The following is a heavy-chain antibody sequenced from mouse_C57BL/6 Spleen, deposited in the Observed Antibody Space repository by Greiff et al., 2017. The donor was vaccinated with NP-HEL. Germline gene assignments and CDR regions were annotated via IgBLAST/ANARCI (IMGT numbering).Heavy chain of an antibody. CDR2: IDPSDSYT. J-gene: IGHJ2*01. V-gene: IGHV1-69*01. CDR3: ARSIQATYFDY. D-gene: IGHD3-2*02. Sequence: QVQLQQSGAELVMPGASVKLSCKASGYTFTSYWMHWVKQRPGQGLEWIGEIDPSDSYTNYNQKFKGKSTLTVDKSSSTAYMQLSSLTSEDSAVYYCARSIQATYFDYWGQGTTLTVSS. CDR1: GYTFTSYW.